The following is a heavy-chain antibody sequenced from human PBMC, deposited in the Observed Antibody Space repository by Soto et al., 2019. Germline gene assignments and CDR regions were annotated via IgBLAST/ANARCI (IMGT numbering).Heavy chain of an antibody. CDR2: ISWNSGRI. V-gene: IGHV3-9*01. CDR1: GFTFDDYA. D-gene: IGHD5-12*01. Sequence: EVHLVESGGGLVPPGRSLTLSCAASGFTFDDYAMHWVRQRPGKGLEAVSGISWNSGRIEYADSVKGRFTISRDNAKNSLYLQMNSLRAEDTAFYYCARGLGGYDPGRLDSWGQGKLVTVSS. J-gene: IGHJ4*02. CDR3: ARGLGGYDPGRLDS.